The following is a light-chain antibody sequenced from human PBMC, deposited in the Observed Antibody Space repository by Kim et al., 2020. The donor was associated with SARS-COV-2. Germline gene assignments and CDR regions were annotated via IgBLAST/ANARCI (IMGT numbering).Light chain of an antibody. Sequence: STINCKSSQSVLYSSNNKNYLAWYQQKPGQPPKLLIYWASTRESGVPDRFSGSGSGTDFTLTISSLQAEDVAVYYCQQYYSTPWTFGQGTKVDIK. V-gene: IGKV4-1*01. CDR1: QSVLYSSNNKNY. J-gene: IGKJ1*01. CDR3: QQYYSTPWT. CDR2: WAS.